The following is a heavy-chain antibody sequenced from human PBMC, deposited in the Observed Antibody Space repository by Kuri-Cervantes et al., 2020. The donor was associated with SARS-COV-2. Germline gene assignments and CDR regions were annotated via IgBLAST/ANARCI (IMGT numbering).Heavy chain of an antibody. Sequence: ASVKVSCKVSGYTLTELSMHWVRQAPGKGLEWMGGFDPEDGETIYAQKFQGRVTMTEDTSTDTAYMELSSLRSEDTAVYYCARDGVTTIDAMQYYYGMDVWGQGTTVTAP. V-gene: IGHV1-24*01. D-gene: IGHD3-3*01. CDR1: GYTLTELS. CDR3: ARDGVTTIDAMQYYYGMDV. J-gene: IGHJ6*02. CDR2: FDPEDGET.